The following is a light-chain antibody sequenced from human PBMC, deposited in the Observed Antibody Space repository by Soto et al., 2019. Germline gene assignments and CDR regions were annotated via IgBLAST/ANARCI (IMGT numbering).Light chain of an antibody. CDR1: QGVSSSY. J-gene: IGKJ4*01. CDR3: QHYRTS. CDR2: GAS. V-gene: IGKV3-20*01. Sequence: EIVLTQSPGTLSLSPGERATLSCRASQGVSSSYLAWYQQKPGQPPMLLIYGASSRATGIPDRVSGSGSGTDFTLTLTRLEREDFAVYYCQHYRTSFGGGTKVEIK.